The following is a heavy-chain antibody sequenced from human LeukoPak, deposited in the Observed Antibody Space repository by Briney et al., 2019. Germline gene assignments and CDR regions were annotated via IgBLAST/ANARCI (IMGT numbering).Heavy chain of an antibody. V-gene: IGHV1-8*03. J-gene: IGHJ4*02. CDR2: MDPDNGNT. Sequence: ASVKVSCKASGYTFTNYDINWVRQASGQGLEWMGWMDPDNGNTGYAQKFQGRVTITRDTSMSTAYMELSSLRSDDTAVYYCARVTAYAGGWYREWSYFDYWGQGTLVTVSS. CDR3: ARVTAYAGGWYREWSYFDY. D-gene: IGHD6-19*01. CDR1: GYTFTNYD.